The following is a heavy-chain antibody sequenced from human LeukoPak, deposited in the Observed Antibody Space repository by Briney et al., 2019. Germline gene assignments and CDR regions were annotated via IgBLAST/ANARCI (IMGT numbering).Heavy chain of an antibody. CDR3: AREVSYGYFDY. Sequence: SQTLSLTCTVSGGSISSGGYYWSWIRPHPGKGLEWIGYIYYSGITYYNPSLKSRVTISVDTSKNQFSLKLSSVTAADTAVYYCAREVSYGYFDYWGQGTLVTVSS. D-gene: IGHD5-18*01. CDR2: IYYSGIT. V-gene: IGHV4-31*03. CDR1: GGSISSGGYY. J-gene: IGHJ4*02.